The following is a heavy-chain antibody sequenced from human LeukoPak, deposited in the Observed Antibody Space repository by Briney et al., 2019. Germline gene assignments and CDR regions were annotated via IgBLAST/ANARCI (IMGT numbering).Heavy chain of an antibody. CDR1: GITLSSYA. V-gene: IGHV3-23*01. CDR2: ISGSAGST. J-gene: IGHJ6*04. Sequence: GGSLRLSCAASGITLSSYAMNWVRQAPGKGLEWVSAISGSAGSTYYADSVKGRFTISRDNAKNSLYLQMNSLRAEDTAVYYCAELGITMIGGVWGKGTTVTISS. D-gene: IGHD3-10*02. CDR3: AELGITMIGGV.